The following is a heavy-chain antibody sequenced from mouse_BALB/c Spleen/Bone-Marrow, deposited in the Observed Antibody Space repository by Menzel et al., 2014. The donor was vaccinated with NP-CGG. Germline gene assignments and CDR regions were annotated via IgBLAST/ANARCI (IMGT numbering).Heavy chain of an antibody. V-gene: IGHV1-5*01. CDR2: IYPGNSDT. Sequence: SGTVLVRPGASVKMSCKASGYTFTSYWMHWVKQRPGQGLEWIGAIYPGNSDTSYNQKFKGKAKLTAVTSTSTAHMDLSSLTNEDSAVYYCTRGITTVVATRAMDYWGQGTSVTVSS. J-gene: IGHJ4*01. D-gene: IGHD1-1*01. CDR3: TRGITTVVATRAMDY. CDR1: GYTFTSYW.